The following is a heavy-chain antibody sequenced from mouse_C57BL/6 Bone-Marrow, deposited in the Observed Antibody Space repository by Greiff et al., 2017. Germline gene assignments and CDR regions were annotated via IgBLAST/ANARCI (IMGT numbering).Heavy chain of an antibody. Sequence: VQLQESGPELVKPGASVKLSCKASGYTFTSYWMHWVKQRPGQGLEWIGMIHPNSGSTNYNEKFKSKATLTVDKSSSTAYMQLSSLTSEDSAVYYCARGYYYGSSPYWGQGTTLTVSS. V-gene: IGHV1-64*01. CDR2: IHPNSGST. D-gene: IGHD1-1*01. CDR3: ARGYYYGSSPY. J-gene: IGHJ2*01. CDR1: GYTFTSYW.